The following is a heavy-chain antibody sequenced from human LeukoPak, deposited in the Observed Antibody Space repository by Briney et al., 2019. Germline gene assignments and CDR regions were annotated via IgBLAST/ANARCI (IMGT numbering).Heavy chain of an antibody. CDR3: ARGHFGFWSGYPYYFDY. J-gene: IGHJ4*02. D-gene: IGHD3-3*01. CDR1: GGSISSYY. Sequence: PSETLSLTCTVSGGSISSYYWSWIRQPPGKGLEWIGYIYYSGSTNYNPSLKSRVTISVDTSKNQFSLKLSSVTAADTAVYYCARGHFGFWSGYPYYFDYWGQGTLVTVSS. V-gene: IGHV4-59*01. CDR2: IYYSGST.